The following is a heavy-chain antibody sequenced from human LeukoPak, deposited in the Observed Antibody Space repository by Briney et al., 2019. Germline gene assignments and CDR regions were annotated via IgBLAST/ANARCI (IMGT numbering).Heavy chain of an antibody. J-gene: IGHJ6*03. CDR2: ISYDGSNK. CDR1: GFTFSSYA. CDR3: ARDLIEWAIFSPYYYYYMDV. V-gene: IGHV3-30-3*01. Sequence: QSGGSLRLSCAASGFTFSSYAMHWVRQAPGKGLEWVAVISYDGSNKYYADSVKGRFTISRDNSKNTLYLQMNSLRAEDTAVYYCARDLIEWAIFSPYYYYYMDVWGKGTTVTVSS. D-gene: IGHD3-3*01.